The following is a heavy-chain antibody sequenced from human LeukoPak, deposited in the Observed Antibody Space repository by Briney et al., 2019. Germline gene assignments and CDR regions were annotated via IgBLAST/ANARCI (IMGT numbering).Heavy chain of an antibody. CDR2: TYHSGST. Sequence: PSETLSLTCAVSGGSISSSNWWSWVRQPPGKGLEWIGETYHSGSTNYNPSLKSRVTISVDTSKNQFSLKLSSVTAADTAVYYCARGAPYSSGWYYFDYWGQGTLVTVSS. V-gene: IGHV4-4*02. D-gene: IGHD6-19*01. J-gene: IGHJ4*02. CDR1: GGSISSSNW. CDR3: ARGAPYSSGWYYFDY.